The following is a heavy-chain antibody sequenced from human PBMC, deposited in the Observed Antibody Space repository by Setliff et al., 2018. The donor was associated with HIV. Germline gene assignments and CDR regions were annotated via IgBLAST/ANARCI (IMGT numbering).Heavy chain of an antibody. Sequence: GGSLRLSCTASGFTFSDYYMSWIRQSPGKGLEWISYISSSGTTIHYADSVKGRFTISRDNANNSLYLEMNSLRAEETAVYYCARDLRSSHGSPNYFDYWGRGALVTVSS. V-gene: IGHV3-11*04. CDR2: ISSSGTTI. D-gene: IGHD2-15*01. CDR1: GFTFSDYY. J-gene: IGHJ4*02. CDR3: ARDLRSSHGSPNYFDY.